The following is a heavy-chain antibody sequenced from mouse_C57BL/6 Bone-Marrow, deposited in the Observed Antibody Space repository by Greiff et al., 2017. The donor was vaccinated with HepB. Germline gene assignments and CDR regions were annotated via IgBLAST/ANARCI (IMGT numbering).Heavy chain of an antibody. CDR1: GYTFTDYY. CDR2: IFPGSGST. CDR3: AREGDYSNYGY. D-gene: IGHD2-5*01. J-gene: IGHJ2*01. Sequence: QVHVKQSGPELVKPGASVKISCKASGYTFTDYYINWVKQRPGQGLEWIGWIFPGSGSTYYNEKFKGKATLTVDKSSSTAYMLLSSLTSEDSAVYFCAREGDYSNYGYWGQGTTLTVSS. V-gene: IGHV1-75*01.